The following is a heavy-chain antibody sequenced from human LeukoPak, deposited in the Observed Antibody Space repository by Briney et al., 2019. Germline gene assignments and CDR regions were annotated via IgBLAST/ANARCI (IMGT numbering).Heavy chain of an antibody. Sequence: KPSETLSLTCTIFGDSVSRSDSYWDWIRQPPGKGLEWIGTIYYSGRTYHSPSLKSRVTLSIDMSNNQFSLILSSVTAADTALYFCARRRYYDSSGYLEWGQGTLVTVSS. CDR3: ARRRYYDSSGYLE. CDR1: GDSVSRSDSY. J-gene: IGHJ1*01. CDR2: IYYSGRT. V-gene: IGHV4-39*01. D-gene: IGHD3-22*01.